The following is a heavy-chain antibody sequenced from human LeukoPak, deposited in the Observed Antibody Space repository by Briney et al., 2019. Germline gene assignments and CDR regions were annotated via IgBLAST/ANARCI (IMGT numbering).Heavy chain of an antibody. J-gene: IGHJ4*02. CDR2: ISSSSSYI. CDR3: AKEEGLVLDY. Sequence: GGSLRLSCAASGFTFSSYSMNWVRQAPGKGLEWVPSISSSSSYIYYADSVKGRFTISRDNSKNTLYLQMNSLRAEDTAVYYCAKEEGLVLDYWGQGTLVTVSS. D-gene: IGHD3/OR15-3a*01. CDR1: GFTFSSYS. V-gene: IGHV3-21*01.